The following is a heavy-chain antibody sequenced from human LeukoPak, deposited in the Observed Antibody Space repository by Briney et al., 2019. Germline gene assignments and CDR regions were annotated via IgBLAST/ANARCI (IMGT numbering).Heavy chain of an antibody. CDR3: AKGSSSSPSTYYYCYMDV. J-gene: IGHJ6*03. D-gene: IGHD6-6*01. CDR2: ISGSGGST. CDR1: GFTFSSYA. Sequence: TGGSLRLSCAASGFTFSSYAMSWVRQAPGKGLEWVSAISGSGGSTYYADFVKGRFTISRDNSKNTLYLQMNSMRAEDTAVYYCAKGSSSSPSTYYYCYMDVWGKGTTVTVSS. V-gene: IGHV3-23*01.